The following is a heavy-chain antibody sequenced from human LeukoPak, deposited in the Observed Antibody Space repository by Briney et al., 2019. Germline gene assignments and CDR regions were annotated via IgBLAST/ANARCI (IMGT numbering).Heavy chain of an antibody. CDR1: GYTFTSYG. J-gene: IGHJ6*04. V-gene: IGHV1-18*01. CDR3: ARDRENYDFWSGYYGEMDV. CDR2: ISAYNGNT. Sequence: ASVKVSCKASGYTFTSYGISWVRQAPGQGLEWMGWISAYNGNTNYAQKLQGRVTMTTDTSTSTAYMELRGLRSDDTAVYYCARDRENYDFWSGYYGEMDVWGKGTTVTVSS. D-gene: IGHD3-3*01.